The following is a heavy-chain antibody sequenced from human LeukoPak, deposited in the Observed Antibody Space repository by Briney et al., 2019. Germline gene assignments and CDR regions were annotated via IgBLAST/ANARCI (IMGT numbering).Heavy chain of an antibody. D-gene: IGHD2-15*01. CDR2: INPNSGGT. J-gene: IGHJ4*02. V-gene: IGHV1-2*02. CDR1: GYTFTGYY. Sequence: VKISCKASGYTFTGYYMHWVRQAPGQGLEWMGWINPNSGGTNYAQKFRGRVTMTRDTSISTAYMELSRLRSDDTAVYYCARSWRFCSGDSCYPIDYWGQGTLVTVSS. CDR3: ARSWRFCSGDSCYPIDY.